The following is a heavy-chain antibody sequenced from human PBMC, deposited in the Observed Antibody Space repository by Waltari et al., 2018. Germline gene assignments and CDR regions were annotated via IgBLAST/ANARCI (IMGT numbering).Heavy chain of an antibody. Sequence: EVQLVQSGAEVKKPGATVKISCKASGYIFRNYYMHWLRQAPGKGLEWRGGVDPADGKTIYADKFQGRFIITTNRPTRTVFMEVTSLTSDDAAVYYCATSGMDLSGVTINWFDPWGQGTLLTVSS. CDR3: ATSGMDLSGVTINWFDP. J-gene: IGHJ5*02. CDR1: GYIFRNYY. V-gene: IGHV1-69-2*01. D-gene: IGHD3-9*01. CDR2: VDPADGKT.